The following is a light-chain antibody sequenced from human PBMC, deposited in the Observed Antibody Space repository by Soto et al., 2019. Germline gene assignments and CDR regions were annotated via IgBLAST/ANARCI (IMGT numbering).Light chain of an antibody. CDR3: QQSSSSPIT. Sequence: EIVLAQSPGTLSLSPGERATLSCMSSQSVSSSYLAWYQQKPGQAPRLLMSAASSRATGIPDRFSGSGSGTDCTLTISRLEAEDVAVYYCQQSSSSPITLGQGTRLEIK. J-gene: IGKJ5*01. CDR2: AAS. V-gene: IGKV3-20*01. CDR1: QSVSSSY.